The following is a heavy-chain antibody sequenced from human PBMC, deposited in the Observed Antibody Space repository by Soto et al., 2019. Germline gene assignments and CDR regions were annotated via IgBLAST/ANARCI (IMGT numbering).Heavy chain of an antibody. J-gene: IGHJ4*02. Sequence: GGSLRLSCAASGFTFSSYGMHWVRQAPGKGLEWVAVIWYDGSNKYYADSVKGRFTISRDNSKNTLYLQMNSLRAEDTAVYYCAREVATIWYFDYWGQGTLVTVSS. CDR3: AREVATIWYFDY. CDR1: GFTFSSYG. V-gene: IGHV3-33*01. CDR2: IWYDGSNK. D-gene: IGHD5-12*01.